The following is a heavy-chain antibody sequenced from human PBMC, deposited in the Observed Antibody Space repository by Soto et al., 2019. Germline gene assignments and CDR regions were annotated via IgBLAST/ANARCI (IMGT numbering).Heavy chain of an antibody. D-gene: IGHD2-15*01. J-gene: IGHJ5*02. CDR3: AKDLAQGPTWYRGLDP. CDR1: GFTFSSYA. Sequence: GSLRLSCAASGFTFSSYAMSWVRQVPGKGLEWVSAMTGSGGTTYYADSVKGRFTISRDNSKNTLYLQMDSLRAEDTAIYYCAKDLAQGPTWYRGLDPWGQGTLVTVSS. CDR2: MTGSGGTT. V-gene: IGHV3-23*01.